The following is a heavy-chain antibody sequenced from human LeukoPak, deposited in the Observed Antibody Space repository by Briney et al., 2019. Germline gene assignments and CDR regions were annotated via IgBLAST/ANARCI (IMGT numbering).Heavy chain of an antibody. CDR1: GFSFRSFE. D-gene: IGHD1-26*01. V-gene: IGHV3-48*03. CDR2: ISSASGTI. Sequence: GGSLRLSCAASGFSFRSFEMSWVRQAPGMGLECIAYISSASGTIYHADSVKGRFTISRDNANNSLYLQMNSLRAEDTAIYYCARSTELSAPYFYYGMDVWGQGTTVTVSS. J-gene: IGHJ6*02. CDR3: ARSTELSAPYFYYGMDV.